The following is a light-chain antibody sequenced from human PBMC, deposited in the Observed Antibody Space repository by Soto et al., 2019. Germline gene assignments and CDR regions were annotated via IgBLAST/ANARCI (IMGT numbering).Light chain of an antibody. CDR2: GSS. Sequence: MVLTQSPGTLSLSPGERATLSCRASQSVSSSYLAWYQQKPGQAPRLLIYGSSSRATGIPDRFSGSGSGTDFTLTISRLEPEDFAVYYCQQYNNWHRYTFGQGTKVDIK. V-gene: IGKV3-20*01. J-gene: IGKJ2*01. CDR3: QQYNNWHRYT. CDR1: QSVSSSY.